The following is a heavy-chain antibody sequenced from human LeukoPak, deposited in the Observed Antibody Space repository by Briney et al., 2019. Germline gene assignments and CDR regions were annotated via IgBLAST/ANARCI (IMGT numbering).Heavy chain of an antibody. CDR3: ARDGPAAGIIYYYGMDV. V-gene: IGHV3-23*01. CDR1: GFTFSSYA. CDR2: ISGSGGST. Sequence: GGSLRLSCAASGFTFSSYAMSWVRQAPGKGLEWVSAISGSGGSTYYADSVKGRFTISRDNSKNTLYLRMNSLRAEDTAVYYCARDGPAAGIIYYYGMDVWGQGTTVTVSS. J-gene: IGHJ6*02. D-gene: IGHD6-13*01.